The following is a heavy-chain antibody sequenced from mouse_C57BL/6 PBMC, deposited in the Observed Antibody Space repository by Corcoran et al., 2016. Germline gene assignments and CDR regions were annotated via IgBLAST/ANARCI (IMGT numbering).Heavy chain of an antibody. V-gene: IGHV8-12*01. CDR3: ARGTGAWFAY. Sequence: QVTLKESGPGILQSSQTLSLTCSFSGFSLSTSGMGVSWIRQPSGKGLEWLAHIYWDDDKRYNPSLKSRLTISKDTSRNQVFLKITSVDTADTATYYCARGTGAWFAYWGQGTLVTVSA. CDR1: GFSLSTSGMG. J-gene: IGHJ3*01. CDR2: IYWDDDK. D-gene: IGHD1-1*02.